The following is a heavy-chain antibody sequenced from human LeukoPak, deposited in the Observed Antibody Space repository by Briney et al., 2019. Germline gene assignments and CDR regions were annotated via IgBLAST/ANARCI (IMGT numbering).Heavy chain of an antibody. V-gene: IGHV3-48*03. D-gene: IGHD3-22*01. Sequence: PGGSLRLSCAASGFTFSSYEMNWVRQAPGKGLEWVSYISSSGSTIYYADSVKGRFTISRDNAKNSLYLQMNSLRAEDTAVYYCASLIPYYYDSSTYSPGDYWGQGTLVTVSS. CDR3: ASLIPYYYDSSTYSPGDY. CDR1: GFTFSSYE. CDR2: ISSSGSTI. J-gene: IGHJ4*02.